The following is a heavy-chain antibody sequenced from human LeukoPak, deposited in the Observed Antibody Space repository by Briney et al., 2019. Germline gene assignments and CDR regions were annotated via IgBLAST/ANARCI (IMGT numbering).Heavy chain of an antibody. CDR1: GFTFSSYS. Sequence: GGSLRLSCAASGFTFSSYSMNWVRQAPGKGLEWVSSISSSSSYIYYADSVKGRFTISRDNAKNPLYLQMNSLRAEDTAVYYCARAKRGSYNAFDIWGQGTMVTVSS. D-gene: IGHD1-26*01. CDR3: ARAKRGSYNAFDI. J-gene: IGHJ3*02. V-gene: IGHV3-21*01. CDR2: ISSSSSYI.